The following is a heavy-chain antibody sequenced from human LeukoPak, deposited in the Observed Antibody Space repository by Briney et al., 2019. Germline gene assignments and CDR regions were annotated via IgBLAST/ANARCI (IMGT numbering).Heavy chain of an antibody. D-gene: IGHD2-2*01. V-gene: IGHV3-21*01. CDR1: GFRFSSYA. J-gene: IGHJ6*03. CDR3: ARGPIVVVPAAPLGYHYYMDV. CDR2: ISSNSSYI. Sequence: GSLRLSCAASGFRFSSYAISWVRQAPGKGLEWVSSISSNSSYIYYADSVKGRFTISRDNAKNSLYLQMNSLRAEDTAVYYCARGPIVVVPAAPLGYHYYMDVWGKGTTVTVSS.